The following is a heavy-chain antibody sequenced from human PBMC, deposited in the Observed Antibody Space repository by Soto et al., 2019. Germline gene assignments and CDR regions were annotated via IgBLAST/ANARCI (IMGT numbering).Heavy chain of an antibody. CDR3: TRDDLHCSRGSCEGVPTDV. CDR2: IQSGGST. J-gene: IGHJ6*04. D-gene: IGHD2-15*01. Sequence: EVQLVESGGDLVQPGGSLRLSCAASGFTVSSKYMSWVRQAPGKGLEWVSLIQSGGSTYYAGSVKGRFTISRDNSKNTLFLQMNSLSVEDTAVYSCTRDDLHCSRGSCEGVPTDVWGKGTTVTVSA. CDR1: GFTVSSKY. V-gene: IGHV3-66*01.